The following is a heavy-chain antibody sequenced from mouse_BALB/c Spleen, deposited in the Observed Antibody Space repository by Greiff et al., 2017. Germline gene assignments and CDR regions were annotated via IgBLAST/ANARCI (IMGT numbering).Heavy chain of an antibody. CDR1: GFTFSSFG. CDR2: ISSGSSTI. J-gene: IGHJ2*01. V-gene: IGHV5-17*02. CDR3: ARSKADGNYGGYFDY. Sequence: EVKLVESGGGLVQPGGSRKLSCAASGFTFSSFGMHWVRQAPEKGLEWVAYISSGSSTIYYADTVKGRFTISRDNPKNTLFLQMTSLRSEDTAMYYCARSKADGNYGGYFDYWGQGTTLTVSS. D-gene: IGHD2-1*01.